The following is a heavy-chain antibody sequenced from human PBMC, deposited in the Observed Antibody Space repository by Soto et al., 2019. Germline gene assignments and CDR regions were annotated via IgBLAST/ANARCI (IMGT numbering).Heavy chain of an antibody. CDR1: GGSFSGYY. CDR3: ASRGALRFLEWLYDMDV. V-gene: IGHV4-34*01. CDR2: INHSGST. Sequence: PSETLSLTCAVYGGSFSGYYWSWIRQPPGKGLEWIGEINHSGSTNYNPSLKSRVTISVDTSKNQFSLKLSSVTAADTAVYYCASRGALRFLEWLYDMDVWGQGTTVTVSS. D-gene: IGHD3-3*01. J-gene: IGHJ6*02.